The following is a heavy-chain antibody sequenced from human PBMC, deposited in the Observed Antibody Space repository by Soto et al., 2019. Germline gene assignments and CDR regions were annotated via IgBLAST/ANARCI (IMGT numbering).Heavy chain of an antibody. D-gene: IGHD1-1*01. Sequence: SQTLSLTCTVSGASISGFYWSWILKSAGKGLEWIGRIYATGTTDYNPSLKSRVMMSVDTSKKQFSMKLRAVTAADTAVYYCVRDGTKTLRDWFDPWGQGISVTVSS. CDR2: IYATGTT. CDR3: VRDGTKTLRDWFDP. V-gene: IGHV4-4*07. CDR1: GASISGFY. J-gene: IGHJ5*02.